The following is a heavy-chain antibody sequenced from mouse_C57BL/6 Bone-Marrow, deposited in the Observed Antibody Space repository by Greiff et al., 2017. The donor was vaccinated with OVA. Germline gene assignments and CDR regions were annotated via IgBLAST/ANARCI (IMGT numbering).Heavy chain of an antibody. CDR3: ARYSFDY. CDR1: GYAFSSSW. V-gene: IGHV1-82*01. Sequence: QVQLQQSGPELVKPGASVKISCKASGYAFSSSWMNWVKQRPGKGLEWIGRIYPGDGDTNYNGKFKGKATLTADKSSSPAYMQLSSLTSEDSAVYFCARYSFDYWGQGTTLTVSS. D-gene: IGHD2-12*01. CDR2: IYPGDGDT. J-gene: IGHJ2*01.